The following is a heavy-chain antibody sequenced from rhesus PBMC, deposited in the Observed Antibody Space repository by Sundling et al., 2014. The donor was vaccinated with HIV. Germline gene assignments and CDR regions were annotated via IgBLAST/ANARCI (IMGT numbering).Heavy chain of an antibody. J-gene: IGHJ6*01. D-gene: IGHD3-9*01. CDR2: INSGGGST. V-gene: IGHV3-8*01. Sequence: EVQLVESGGGLVQPGGSLRLSCRGSGFTFSNYYMYWVRQAPGKGLEWVSGINSGGGSTWYTDSVQGRFTISKENAKNALYLQMDSLRIEDTGVYYCAKDFGLWDDDGEYYTFAMDSWGQGVVVTVSS. CDR3: AKDFGLWDDDGEYYTFAMDS. CDR1: GFTFSNYY.